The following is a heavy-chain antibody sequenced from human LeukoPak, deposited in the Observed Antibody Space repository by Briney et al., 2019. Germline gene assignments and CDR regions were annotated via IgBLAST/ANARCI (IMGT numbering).Heavy chain of an antibody. V-gene: IGHV5-51*01. Sequence: GESLKISCKGSGYLFTSYWIGWVRQMPGKGLEWMGIIYPGDSDTRYSPSFQGQVTISADKSISTAYLQWSSLKASDTAMYYCARFGSSGYYYNWFDPWGQGTLVTVSS. D-gene: IGHD3-22*01. CDR3: ARFGSSGYYYNWFDP. J-gene: IGHJ5*02. CDR1: GYLFTSYW. CDR2: IYPGDSDT.